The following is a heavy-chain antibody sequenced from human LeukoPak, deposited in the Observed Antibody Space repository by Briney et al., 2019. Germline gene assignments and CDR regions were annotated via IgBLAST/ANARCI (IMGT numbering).Heavy chain of an antibody. CDR2: ISGSGNTI. D-gene: IGHD1-7*01. Sequence: GGSLRLSCAASGFTFSSYEMNWVRQAPRKGLEWVSYISGSGNTIYYADSVEGRFTISRDNAKNSLYLQMNSLRAEDTAVYYCARDRGGGTTTQVFDYWGQGTLVTVSS. V-gene: IGHV3-48*03. J-gene: IGHJ4*02. CDR3: ARDRGGGTTTQVFDY. CDR1: GFTFSSYE.